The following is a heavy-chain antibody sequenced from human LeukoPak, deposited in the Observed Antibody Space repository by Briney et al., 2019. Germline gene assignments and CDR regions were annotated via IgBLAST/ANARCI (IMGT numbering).Heavy chain of an antibody. D-gene: IGHD3-10*01. CDR3: AKGTTITSPFDY. Sequence: GESLRLSCAASGFTFSSYAMSWVRQAPGKGLEWVSTISDGGGSTYYADSVKGRFTISRDNFKNTLYLEMNSLRAEDTAVYYCAKGTTITSPFDYWGQGTLVTVSS. CDR1: GFTFSSYA. CDR2: ISDGGGST. V-gene: IGHV3-23*01. J-gene: IGHJ4*02.